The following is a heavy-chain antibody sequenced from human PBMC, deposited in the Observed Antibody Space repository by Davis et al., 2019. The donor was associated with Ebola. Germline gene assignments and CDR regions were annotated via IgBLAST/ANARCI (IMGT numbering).Heavy chain of an antibody. J-gene: IGHJ4*02. D-gene: IGHD5-18*01. CDR3: AKDHGYSYGYPFDY. CDR2: ISGSGGST. CDR1: GFTFSSYA. V-gene: IGHV3-23*01. Sequence: PGGSLRLSCAASGFTFSSYAMSWVRQAPGKGLEWVSAISGSGGSTYYADSVKGRFTISRDNSKNTLYHQMNSRRAEDTTVYYCAKDHGYSYGYPFDYWGQGTLVTVSS.